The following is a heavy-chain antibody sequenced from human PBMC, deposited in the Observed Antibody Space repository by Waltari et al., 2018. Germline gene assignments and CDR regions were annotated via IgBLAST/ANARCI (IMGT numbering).Heavy chain of an antibody. J-gene: IGHJ3*01. V-gene: IGHV5-51*03. CDR3: ARHPLVWVASTQNAFDV. Sequence: EVQLVQSGAEVRKPGESLKISCMGSGYRFASYWIGWVRPMPGKGLEWMGIIFPGDYDTRYSPSFQGHVTISADTSNSTAYLQLTNLKASDTAMYYCARHPLVWVASTQNAFDVWGQGTMVTVSS. CDR2: IFPGDYDT. CDR1: GYRFASYW. D-gene: IGHD3-16*01.